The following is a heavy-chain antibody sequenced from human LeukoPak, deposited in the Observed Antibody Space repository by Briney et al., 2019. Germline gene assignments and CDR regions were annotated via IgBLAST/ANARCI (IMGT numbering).Heavy chain of an antibody. CDR1: GGSISSGGYY. J-gene: IGHJ4*02. D-gene: IGHD5-18*01. V-gene: IGHV4-31*03. CDR2: IYYSGST. CDR3: VRGGYTAMVTGFDY. Sequence: SQTLSLTCTVSGGSISSGGYYWSWIRQHPGKGLEWIGYIYYSGSTYYNPSLKSRVTISVDTSKNQFSLKLSSVTAADTAVYYCVRGGYTAMVTGFDYWGQGTLVTVSS.